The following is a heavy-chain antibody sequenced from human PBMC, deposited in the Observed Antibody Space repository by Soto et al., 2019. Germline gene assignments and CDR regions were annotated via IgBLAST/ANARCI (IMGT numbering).Heavy chain of an antibody. D-gene: IGHD3-3*01. J-gene: IGHJ4*02. CDR3: ANGEYYDLWSGSFDY. V-gene: IGHV3-23*01. Sequence: GGSLRLSCAASGFTFSSYAMSWVRQAPGKGLEWVSAISGSGGSTYYADSVQGRFTISRDNSKNTLYLQMNSLRAEDTGVSFCANGEYYDLWSGSFDYWGQGTLVTVSS. CDR2: ISGSGGST. CDR1: GFTFSSYA.